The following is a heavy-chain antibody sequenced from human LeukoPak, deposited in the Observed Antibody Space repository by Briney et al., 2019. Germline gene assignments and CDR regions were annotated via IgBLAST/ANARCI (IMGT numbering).Heavy chain of an antibody. D-gene: IGHD4-23*01. CDR2: IYYSGST. CDR3: ARDLGGGNDAFDI. Sequence: PSETLSLTCTVSGGSISSGGYYWSWIRQHPGKGLEWIGYIYYSGSTYYNPSLKSRVTISVDTSKNQFSLKLSSVTAADTAVYYRARDLGGGNDAFDIWGQGTMVTVSS. J-gene: IGHJ3*02. V-gene: IGHV4-31*03. CDR1: GGSISSGGYY.